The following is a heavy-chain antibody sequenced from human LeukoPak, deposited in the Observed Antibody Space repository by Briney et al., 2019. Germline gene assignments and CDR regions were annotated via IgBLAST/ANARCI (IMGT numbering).Heavy chain of an antibody. CDR3: ARGGVLNGCSGGSCYVNY. J-gene: IGHJ4*02. Sequence: SETLSLTCAVYGGSFSGYYWSWIRQPPGKGLEWIGEINHSGSTNYNPPLKSRVTISVDTSKNQFSLKLSSVTAADTAVYYCARGGVLNGCSGGSCYVNYWGQGTLVTVSS. CDR2: INHSGST. V-gene: IGHV4-34*01. D-gene: IGHD2-15*01. CDR1: GGSFSGYY.